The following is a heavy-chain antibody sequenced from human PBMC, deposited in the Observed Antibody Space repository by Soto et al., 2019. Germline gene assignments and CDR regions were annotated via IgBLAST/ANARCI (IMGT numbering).Heavy chain of an antibody. CDR3: AAEGGVTAMVTYPGNYYYYGMDV. Sequence: SVKVSCKASGFTFTSSAVQWVRQARGQRLEWIGWIVVGSGNTNYAQKFQERVTITRDMSTSTAYMELSSLSSEGTAVYYCAAEGGVTAMVTYPGNYYYYGMDVWGQGTTVTVSS. CDR1: GFTFTSSA. CDR2: IVVGSGNT. D-gene: IGHD5-18*01. V-gene: IGHV1-58*01. J-gene: IGHJ6*02.